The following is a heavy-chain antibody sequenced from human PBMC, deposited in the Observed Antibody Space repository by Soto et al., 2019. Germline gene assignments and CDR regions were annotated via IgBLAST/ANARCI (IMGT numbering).Heavy chain of an antibody. CDR3: AREGEMPYYYYGLDV. V-gene: IGHV1-18*01. Sequence: ASVKVSCKASGYTFTTYGISWVRQAPGQGLEWMGWISGYNGHTKYAQKFQGRVTMTTDTSTSTVYTDLRSLRSDDTAVYYCAREGEMPYYYYGLDVWG. CDR1: GYTFTTYG. D-gene: IGHD3-16*01. CDR2: ISGYNGHT. J-gene: IGHJ6*02.